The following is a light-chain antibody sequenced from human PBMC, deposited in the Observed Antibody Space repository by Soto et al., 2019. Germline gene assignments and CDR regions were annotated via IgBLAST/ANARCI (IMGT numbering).Light chain of an antibody. CDR2: GAS. CDR1: QNFGSSY. V-gene: IGKV3-20*01. J-gene: IGKJ5*01. CDR3: QHYVTSSIT. Sequence: EVVLTPSPDTVSLSPGERATLSCRASQNFGSSYLAWYQQKPGQTPRLLIYGASSRATGTPDRISGGGSGTHFTLTISRLEPEDFAVYYCQHYVTSSITFGQGTRLEI.